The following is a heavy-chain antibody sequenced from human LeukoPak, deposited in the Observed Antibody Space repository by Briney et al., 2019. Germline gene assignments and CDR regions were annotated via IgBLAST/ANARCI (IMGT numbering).Heavy chain of an antibody. CDR2: IYTSGST. CDR3: ARGNDFWSGYYSRGWFDP. V-gene: IGHV4-4*07. CDR1: GGSISSYY. J-gene: IGHJ5*02. D-gene: IGHD3-3*01. Sequence: PSETLSLTCTVSGGSISSYYWSWIRQPAGKGLEWIGRIYTSGSTNYNPSLKSRVTVSVDTSKNQFSLKLSSVTAADTAVYYCARGNDFWSGYYSRGWFDPWGQGTLVTVSS.